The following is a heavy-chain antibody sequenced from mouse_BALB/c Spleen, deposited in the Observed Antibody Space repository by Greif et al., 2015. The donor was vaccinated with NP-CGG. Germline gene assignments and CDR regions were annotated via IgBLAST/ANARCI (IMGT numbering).Heavy chain of an antibody. Sequence: VKLVESGPGLVAPSQSLSITCTVSGFTLTSYGVHWVRQPPGKGLEWLGVIWAGGSTNYNSALMSRLSISKDNSKSQVFLKMNSLQTDDTAMYYCASYYYGSDAMDYWGQGTSVTVSS. V-gene: IGHV2-9*02. J-gene: IGHJ4*01. CDR1: GFTLTSYG. CDR2: IWAGGST. D-gene: IGHD1-1*01. CDR3: ASYYYGSDAMDY.